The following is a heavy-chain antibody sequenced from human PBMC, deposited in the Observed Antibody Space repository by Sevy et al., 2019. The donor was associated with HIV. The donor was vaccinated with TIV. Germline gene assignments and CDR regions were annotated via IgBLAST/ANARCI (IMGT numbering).Heavy chain of an antibody. Sequence: GGSLRLSCAASGFTFSAYSMNWVRQAPGKGLEWVSYISSSSGTIYYADSVKGQFTISRDNAKNSLYLQMNGLRAEDTAVYYCARAGGDCYSKNECCFVSWGQGTLVTVSS. CDR2: ISSSSGTI. CDR3: ARAGGDCYSKNECCFVS. V-gene: IGHV3-48*01. J-gene: IGHJ5*01. CDR1: GFTFSAYS. D-gene: IGHD2-21*01.